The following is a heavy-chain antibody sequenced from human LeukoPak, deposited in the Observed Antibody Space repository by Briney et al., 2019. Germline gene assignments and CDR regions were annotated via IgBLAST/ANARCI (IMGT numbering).Heavy chain of an antibody. J-gene: IGHJ4*02. V-gene: IGHV4-30-4*01. CDR3: ASQGSDSGWFYF. D-gene: IGHD6-19*01. CDR2: IYYSGST. CDR1: GGSVSSGDYY. Sequence: PSQTLSLTCTVSGGSVSSGDYYWSWIRQPPGQGLEWIGYIYYSGSTYYNPSLRSRVTISMDTSKNQFSLELNSVTAADTAIYYCASQGSDSGWFYFWGQGTLVTVSS.